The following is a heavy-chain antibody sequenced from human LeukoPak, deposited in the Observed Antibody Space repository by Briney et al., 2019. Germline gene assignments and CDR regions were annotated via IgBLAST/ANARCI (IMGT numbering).Heavy chain of an antibody. V-gene: IGHV1-18*01. CDR3: AREKTGLVIRDAFDI. J-gene: IGHJ3*02. CDR2: ISAYNGNT. D-gene: IGHD1-1*01. CDR1: GYTFTSYG. Sequence: ASVKVSCKASGYTFTSYGISWVRQAPGQGLEWRGWISAYNGNTNYAQKLQGRVTMTTDTSTSTAYMELRSLRSDDTAVYYCAREKTGLVIRDAFDIWGQGTMVTVSS.